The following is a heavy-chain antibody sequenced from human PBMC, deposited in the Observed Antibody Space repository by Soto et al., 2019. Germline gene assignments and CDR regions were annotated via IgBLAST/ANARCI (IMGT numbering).Heavy chain of an antibody. CDR1: GFTFGDYA. D-gene: IGHD3-9*01. CDR2: IRSKAYGGTT. J-gene: IGHJ3*02. V-gene: IGHV3-49*03. CDR3: TTPIGYYDILTGSMPLDAFDI. Sequence: PGGSLRLSCTASGFTFGDYAMSWFRQAPGKGLEWVGFIRSKAYGGTTEYAASVKGRFTISRDDSKSIAYLQMNSLKTEDTAVYYCTTPIGYYDILTGSMPLDAFDIWGQGTMVTVSS.